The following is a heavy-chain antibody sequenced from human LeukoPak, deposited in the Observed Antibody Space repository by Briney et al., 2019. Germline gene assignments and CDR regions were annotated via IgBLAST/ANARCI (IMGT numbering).Heavy chain of an antibody. CDR2: IYYSGST. CDR1: GGSISSYY. J-gene: IGHJ6*03. V-gene: IGHV4-59*01. Sequence: SETLSLTCTVSGGSISSYYWSWIRQPPGKGLEWIGYIYYSGSTNCNPSLKSRVTISVDTSKNQFSLKLSSVTAADTAVYYCARGESKYYYYMDVWGKGTTVTVSS. CDR3: ARGESKYYYYMDV.